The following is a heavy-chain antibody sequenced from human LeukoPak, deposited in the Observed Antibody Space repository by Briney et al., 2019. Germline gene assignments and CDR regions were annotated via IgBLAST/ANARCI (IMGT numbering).Heavy chain of an antibody. D-gene: IGHD3-10*01. Sequence: SETLSLTCTVSGGSISSYYWSWIRQPPGKGMEWIGYIYYSGSTYYNPSLKSRVTISVDTSKNQFSLKLSSVIAADTAVYYCARRRSGYYGSGKIGYYSYYMDVWGKGTTVTVSS. V-gene: IGHV4-59*08. CDR3: ARRRSGYYGSGKIGYYSYYMDV. CDR2: IYYSGST. J-gene: IGHJ6*03. CDR1: GGSISSYY.